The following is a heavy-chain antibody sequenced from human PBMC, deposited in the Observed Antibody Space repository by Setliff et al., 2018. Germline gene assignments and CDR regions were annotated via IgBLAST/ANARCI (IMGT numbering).Heavy chain of an antibody. Sequence: SETLSLTCAVYGGSFSGYYWSWIRQPPGKGLEWIGEINHSGSSNYNPSLKSRVTISQDTSKNQFSLKLSSVTAADTAVYYCARDYYDSSGHPPYYYYGMDVWGQGTTVTVSS. V-gene: IGHV4-34*01. J-gene: IGHJ6*02. CDR2: INHSGSS. D-gene: IGHD3-22*01. CDR1: GGSFSGYY. CDR3: ARDYYDSSGHPPYYYYGMDV.